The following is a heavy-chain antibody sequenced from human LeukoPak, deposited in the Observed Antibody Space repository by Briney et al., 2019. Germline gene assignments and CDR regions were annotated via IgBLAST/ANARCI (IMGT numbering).Heavy chain of an antibody. CDR3: VRRGDASSGWGDHDF. D-gene: IGHD6-19*01. CDR2: IGGSGDKT. J-gene: IGHJ4*02. CDR1: GFTFNRNA. V-gene: IGHV3-23*01. Sequence: QTGGSLRLSCAASGFTFNRNAISWVRQAPGKGLEWVSTIGGSGDKTFYADSVKGRFTISRDNSKNMVYLQMNSLTGEDTALYYCVRRGDASSGWGDHDFWGQGALVTVSS.